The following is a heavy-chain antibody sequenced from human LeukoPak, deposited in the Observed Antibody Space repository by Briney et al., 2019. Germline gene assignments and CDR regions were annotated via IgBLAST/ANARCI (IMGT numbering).Heavy chain of an antibody. D-gene: IGHD2-2*02. J-gene: IGHJ2*01. CDR2: IYYSGIT. Sequence: PSQTLSLTCTVSGDSLSSGGYYWSWIRQHPGKGLEWIGYIYYSGITYYNPSLKSRVTISVDTSKNQFSLKLSSVTAADTAVYYCARDYQGYCSSTSCYTGYFDLWGRGTLVTVSS. CDR3: ARDYQGYCSSTSCYTGYFDL. V-gene: IGHV4-31*03. CDR1: GDSLSSGGYY.